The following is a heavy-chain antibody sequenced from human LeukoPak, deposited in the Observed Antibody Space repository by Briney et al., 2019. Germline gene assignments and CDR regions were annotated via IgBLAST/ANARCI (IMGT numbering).Heavy chain of an antibody. CDR3: ARGLYSSSWYQSPYYYYMDV. D-gene: IGHD6-13*01. CDR2: ISSSGSTI. CDR1: GFTFSDYY. Sequence: GGSLRLSCAASGFTFSDYYMSWIRQAPGKGLEWVSYISSSGSTIYYADSVKGRFTISRDNAKNSLYLQMNSLRAEDTAVYYCARGLYSSSWYQSPYYYYMDVWGKGTTVTVSS. V-gene: IGHV3-11*04. J-gene: IGHJ6*03.